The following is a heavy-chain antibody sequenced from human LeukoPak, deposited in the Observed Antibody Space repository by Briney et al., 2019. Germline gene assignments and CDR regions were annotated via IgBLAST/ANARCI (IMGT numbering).Heavy chain of an antibody. V-gene: IGHV3-48*02. CDR2: ISRDSSTI. J-gene: IGHJ4*02. CDR1: GFAFSSYD. CDR3: ARSYSFDY. D-gene: IGHD2-21*01. Sequence: GGSLRLSCAASGFAFSSYDINWVRQAPGKGLEWVSYISRDSSTIYYADSVKGRFTISRDNAKNSLYLQMNSLRDEDTAVYYCARSYSFDYWGQGTLVTVSS.